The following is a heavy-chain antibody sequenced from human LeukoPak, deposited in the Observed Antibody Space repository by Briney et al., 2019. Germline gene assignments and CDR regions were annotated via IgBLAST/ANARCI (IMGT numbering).Heavy chain of an antibody. J-gene: IGHJ4*02. CDR3: ARDPTDTVMVTVDY. CDR1: GFTFSSCG. CDR2: VCNDGSNK. V-gene: IGHV3-33*01. Sequence: GGSLRLSCAASGFTFSSCGMHWVRQAPGKGLEWVAIVCNDGSNKYDADSVKGRFTISRDNSKNTMYLQMNSLRAEDTAVYYCARDPTDTVMVTVDYWGQGTLVTVSS. D-gene: IGHD5-18*01.